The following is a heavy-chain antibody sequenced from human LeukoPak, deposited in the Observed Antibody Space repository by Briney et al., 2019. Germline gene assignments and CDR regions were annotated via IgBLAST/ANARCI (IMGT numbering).Heavy chain of an antibody. CDR1: GFTFSSYA. CDR2: ISGSGGST. V-gene: IGHV3-23*01. D-gene: IGHD3-22*01. J-gene: IGHJ4*02. Sequence: PGGSLRLFCAASGFTFSSYAMSWVRQAPGKGLEWVSAISGSGGSTYYADSVKGRFTISRDNSKNTLYLQMNSLRAEDTAVYYCTTDTALYYDSSVGGQGTLVTVSS. CDR3: TTDTALYYDSSV.